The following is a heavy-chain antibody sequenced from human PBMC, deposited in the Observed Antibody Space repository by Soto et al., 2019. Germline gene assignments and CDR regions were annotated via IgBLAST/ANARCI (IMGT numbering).Heavy chain of an antibody. Sequence: SETLSLTCTVSGGSISSSSYYWGWIRQPPGKGLEWIGSIYYSGSTYYNPSLKSRVTISVDTSKNQFSLKLSSVTAADTAVYYCARRPGAVAGTPLFQHSGQGTLVTVSS. V-gene: IGHV4-39*01. CDR1: GGSISSSSYY. CDR2: IYYSGST. CDR3: ARRPGAVAGTPLFQH. D-gene: IGHD6-19*01. J-gene: IGHJ1*01.